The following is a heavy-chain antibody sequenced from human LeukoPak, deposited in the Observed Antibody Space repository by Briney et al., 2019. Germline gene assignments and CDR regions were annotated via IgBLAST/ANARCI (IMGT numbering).Heavy chain of an antibody. D-gene: IGHD6-19*01. CDR3: ARRSGIAVAGAFDY. Sequence: AGGSLRLSCAASGFTFSNYAMRWVRQAPGKGLEWVSGISGSGDSTYYADSVKGRFTISRDNSKNTLYLQMNSPRAEDTAVYYCARRSGIAVAGAFDYWGQGTLVTVSS. CDR2: ISGSGDST. V-gene: IGHV3-23*01. J-gene: IGHJ4*02. CDR1: GFTFSNYA.